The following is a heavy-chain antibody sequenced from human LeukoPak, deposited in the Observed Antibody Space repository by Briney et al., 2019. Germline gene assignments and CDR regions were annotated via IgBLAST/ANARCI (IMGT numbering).Heavy chain of an antibody. CDR3: ARDRSHKTYYYDSSGFEGGDY. CDR1: GYTFTSYG. CDR2: ISAYNGDT. Sequence: ASVKVSCKASGYTFTSYGISWVRQAPGQGLEWMGWISAYNGDTNYAQKLQGRVTMTTDTSTSTAYMELRSLRSDDTAVYYCARDRSHKTYYYDSSGFEGGDYWGQGTLVTVSS. V-gene: IGHV1-18*01. D-gene: IGHD3-22*01. J-gene: IGHJ4*02.